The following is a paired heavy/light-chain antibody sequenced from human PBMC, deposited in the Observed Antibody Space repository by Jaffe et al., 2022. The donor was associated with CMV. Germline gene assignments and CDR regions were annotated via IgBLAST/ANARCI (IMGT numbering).Heavy chain of an antibody. CDR1: GYRFTTYW. CDR2: INPGDSGR. Sequence: EVRLVQSGAEMKKPGESLKISCQGSGYRFTTYWIAWVRQVPGKGLEWMGIINPGDSGRKYSPSFRGQVTISADKSISTAYLEWSSLKASDTAIYYCARHEGQLVSPDYFYHMDVWGKGTAVTVSS. J-gene: IGHJ6*03. CDR3: ARHEGQLVSPDYFYHMDV. D-gene: IGHD6-6*01. V-gene: IGHV5-51*01.
Light chain of an antibody. CDR1: QNILYSSNNRNY. CDR3: QQYYNTPYT. CDR2: WAS. J-gene: IGKJ2*01. V-gene: IGKV4-1*01. Sequence: DIVMTQSPDSLAVSLGERATINCKSSQNILYSSNNRNYLAWYQQKPGQPPNLLIYWASTRESGVPDRFSGSGSGTNFTLTISSLQAEDVAVYYCQQYYNTPYTFGQGTKLEIK.